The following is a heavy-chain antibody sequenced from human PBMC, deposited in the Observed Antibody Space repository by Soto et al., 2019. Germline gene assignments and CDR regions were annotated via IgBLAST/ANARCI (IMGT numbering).Heavy chain of an antibody. Sequence: PGGSLRLSCAASGFTLSSFSMNWVRQAPGKGLEWVSSISSGSTYIYYADSVKGRFTISRDNAKNSLYLQMNSLRAEDTAVYYCARHRDQLYYYYYMDVWGKGTTVTVSS. V-gene: IGHV3-21*01. CDR2: ISSGSTYI. CDR1: GFTLSSFS. J-gene: IGHJ6*03. D-gene: IGHD1-1*01. CDR3: ARHRDQLYYYYYMDV.